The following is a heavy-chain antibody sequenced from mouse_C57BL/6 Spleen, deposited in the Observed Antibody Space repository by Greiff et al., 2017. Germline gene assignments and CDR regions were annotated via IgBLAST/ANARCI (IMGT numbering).Heavy chain of an antibody. D-gene: IGHD1-1*01. CDR2: INPSTGGT. V-gene: IGHV1-42*01. CDR1: GYSFTGYY. J-gene: IGHJ2*01. Sequence: VQLQQSGPELVKPGASVKISCKASGYSFTGYYMNWVKQSPEKSLEWIGEINPSTGGTTYNKKFKAKATLTVDKSSSTAYMQLKSLTSEDSAVYYCAGGGRVYFDYWGQGTTLTVSS. CDR3: AGGGRVYFDY.